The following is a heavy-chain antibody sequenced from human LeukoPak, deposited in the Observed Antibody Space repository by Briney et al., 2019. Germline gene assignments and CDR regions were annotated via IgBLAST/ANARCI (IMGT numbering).Heavy chain of an antibody. CDR1: GFTFSSYG. V-gene: IGHV3-30*02. J-gene: IGHJ3*02. D-gene: IGHD3-3*01. CDR3: AKVEYYDFWSGYEDAFDI. CDR2: IRYDGSNK. Sequence: GGSLRLSCAASGFTFSSYGMHWVREAPGKGLEWVAFIRYDGSNKYYADSVKGRFTISRDNSKNTLYLQMNSLRAEDTAVYYCAKVEYYDFWSGYEDAFDIWGQGTMFTVSS.